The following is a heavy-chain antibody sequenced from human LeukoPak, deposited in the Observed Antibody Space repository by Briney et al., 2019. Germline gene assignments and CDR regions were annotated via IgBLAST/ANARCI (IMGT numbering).Heavy chain of an antibody. J-gene: IGHJ3*02. Sequence: SETLSLTCAVVGGSFSGYYWSWIRQPPGKGLEWIGEINHSGSTNYNPSLKSRVTISVDTSKNQSSMKLSSVTAADTAVYYCARDYYDSSGHLAHDAFDIWGQGTMVTVSS. CDR1: GGSFSGYY. CDR3: ARDYYDSSGHLAHDAFDI. V-gene: IGHV4-34*01. D-gene: IGHD3-22*01. CDR2: INHSGST.